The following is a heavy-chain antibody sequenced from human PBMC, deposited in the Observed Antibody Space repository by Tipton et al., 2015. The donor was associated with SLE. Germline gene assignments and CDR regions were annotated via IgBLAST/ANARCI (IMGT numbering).Heavy chain of an antibody. CDR1: GGSISSGDYY. J-gene: IGHJ4*02. D-gene: IGHD5-12*01. Sequence: TLSLTCTVSGGSISSGDYYCIWIRQPPGKGLEWIGSIYYRGSPYYNPSLKSRVTISVDTSKNQFSLKLSSVTAADTAVYYCARRHYSGPFDSWGQGTLVTVSS. CDR2: IYYRGSP. V-gene: IGHV4-39*07. CDR3: ARRHYSGPFDS.